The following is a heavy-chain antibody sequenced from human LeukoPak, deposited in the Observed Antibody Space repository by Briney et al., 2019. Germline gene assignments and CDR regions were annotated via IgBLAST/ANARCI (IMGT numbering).Heavy chain of an antibody. J-gene: IGHJ4*02. D-gene: IGHD4-17*01. Sequence: SQTLSLTCTVSGGSISSGDYYWSWIRQPPGKGLEWIGYTYYSGRTYYNPSLKSRVTISVDTSKNQFSLKLSSVTAADTAVYYCAVDAYGDYDYFDYWGQGTLVTVSS. CDR2: TYYSGRT. CDR1: GGSISSGDYY. CDR3: AVDAYGDYDYFDY. V-gene: IGHV4-30-4*01.